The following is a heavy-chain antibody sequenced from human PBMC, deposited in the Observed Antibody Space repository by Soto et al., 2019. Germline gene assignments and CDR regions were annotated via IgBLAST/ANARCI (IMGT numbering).Heavy chain of an antibody. V-gene: IGHV1-46*01. CDR1: GHTFTGNY. J-gene: IGHJ4*02. CDR2: INPDGDVT. CDR3: ASKLSRGRFPYFDT. Sequence: WASVKVSCKASGHTFTGNYMHWVRQAPGQGLEWMGIINPDGDVTTYAHKFRGRVTLTREMSTSTSYMELRSLTSEDTAVYYCASKLSRGRFPYFDTWGQGTLVTVSS. D-gene: IGHD3-16*02.